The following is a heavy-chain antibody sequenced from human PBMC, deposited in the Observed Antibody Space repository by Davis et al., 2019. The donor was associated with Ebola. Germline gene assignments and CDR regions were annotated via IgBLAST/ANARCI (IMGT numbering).Heavy chain of an antibody. CDR3: ASLTYSYGYLWFDY. J-gene: IGHJ4*02. D-gene: IGHD5-18*01. V-gene: IGHV4-31*03. Sequence: PSETLSLTCTVSGGSISSGGYYWSWIRQHPGKGLEWIGYIYYSGSTYYNPSLKSRVTISVDTSKNQFSLKLSSVTAADTAVYYCASLTYSYGYLWFDYWGQGTLVTVSS. CDR2: IYYSGST. CDR1: GGSISSGGYY.